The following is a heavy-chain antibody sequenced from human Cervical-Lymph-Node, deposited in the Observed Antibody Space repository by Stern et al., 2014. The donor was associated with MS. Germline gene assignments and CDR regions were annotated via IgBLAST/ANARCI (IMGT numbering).Heavy chain of an antibody. D-gene: IGHD3-22*01. V-gene: IGHV1-18*01. J-gene: IGHJ5*01. CDR2: ISPYNGNT. CDR3: ARPYYYESSGYYDS. CDR1: GYSFSMYG. Sequence: AQLVESGAEVKRPGASVKVSCKASGYSFSMYGINWVRQAPGQGLEWMGRISPYNGNTDYAQKVEGRVTLTTDTSTSTAYMELRGLRSDDTAVYYCARPYYYESSGYYDSWGQGTLVTVSS.